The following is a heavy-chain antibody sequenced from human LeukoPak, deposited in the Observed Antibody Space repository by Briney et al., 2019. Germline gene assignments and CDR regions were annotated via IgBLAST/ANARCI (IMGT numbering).Heavy chain of an antibody. CDR1: GFTFSSYG. D-gene: IGHD1-14*01. J-gene: IGHJ4*02. Sequence: GGSLRLSCAASGFTFSSYGMHWVRQAPGKGLEWVAFIRYEGSNKYYADSVKGRFTISRDKSKNTLYLQMNSLRAEDTAVCYCAKDLREIPGYFDYWGQGTLVTVSS. CDR3: AKDLREIPGYFDY. CDR2: IRYEGSNK. V-gene: IGHV3-30*02.